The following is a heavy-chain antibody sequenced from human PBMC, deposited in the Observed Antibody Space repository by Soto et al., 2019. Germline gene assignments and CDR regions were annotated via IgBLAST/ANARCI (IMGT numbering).Heavy chain of an antibody. D-gene: IGHD5-18*01. CDR2: INSDGRST. J-gene: IGHJ6*02. Sequence: GGSLRLSCAASGFTFRNYGTHWVRQAPGKGLVWVSRINSDGRSTRYADSVKGRFTISRDNAGNTLFLQMNSLRADDKAVYYCARVGVDTTVVDGGYYYYPLDVWGQGTTVTVSS. V-gene: IGHV3-74*01. CDR1: GFTFRNYG. CDR3: ARVGVDTTVVDGGYYYYPLDV.